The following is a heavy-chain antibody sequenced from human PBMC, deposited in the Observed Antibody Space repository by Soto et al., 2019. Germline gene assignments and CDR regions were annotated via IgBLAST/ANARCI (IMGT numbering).Heavy chain of an antibody. CDR1: GGSFSVYY. CDR2: INHSGST. Sequence: SETLSLTCAVYGGSFSVYYWSWIRQPPGKGLEWIGEINHSGSTNYNPSLKSRVTISVDTSKNQFSLNLSSVTAADTSVYYCARGQSYCSSTTCYGRFAPWGKGTLVTVSS. V-gene: IGHV4-34*01. D-gene: IGHD2-2*01. J-gene: IGHJ5*02. CDR3: ARGQSYCSSTTCYGRFAP.